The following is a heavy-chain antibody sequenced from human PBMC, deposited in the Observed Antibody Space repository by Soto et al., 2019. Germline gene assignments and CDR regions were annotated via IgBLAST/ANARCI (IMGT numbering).Heavy chain of an antibody. D-gene: IGHD5-12*01. Sequence: QVQLVQSGAEVKKPGSSVKVSCKASGGTFSSYAISWVRQAPGQGLEWMGGIIPIFGTANYAQKFQGRVTITADESKSTAYMGRSGLVSVAAAVYYCARSVAMDYCYGMDVWAQVPTVTVSS. CDR2: IIPIFGTA. CDR3: ARSVAMDYCYGMDV. CDR1: GGTFSSYA. J-gene: IGHJ6*02. V-gene: IGHV1-69*12.